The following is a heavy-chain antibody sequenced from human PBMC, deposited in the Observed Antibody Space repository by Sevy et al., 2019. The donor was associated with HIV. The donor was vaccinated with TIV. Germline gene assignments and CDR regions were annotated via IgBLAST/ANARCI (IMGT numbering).Heavy chain of an antibody. D-gene: IGHD6-19*01. CDR3: ARDGMAVAGYYYSMDV. Sequence: GGSLRLSCAASGFNFDEYGMSWVRQAPGKGLEWVSGINWNGGTKAYADSLKGRFTISRDNARNSLYLQMNSLRADDTALYYCARDGMAVAGYYYSMDVWGKGTTVAVSS. J-gene: IGHJ6*03. CDR1: GFNFDEYG. V-gene: IGHV3-20*04. CDR2: INWNGGTK.